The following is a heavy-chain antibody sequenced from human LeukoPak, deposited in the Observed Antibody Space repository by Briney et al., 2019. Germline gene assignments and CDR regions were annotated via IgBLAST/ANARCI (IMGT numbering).Heavy chain of an antibody. D-gene: IGHD4-17*01. J-gene: IGHJ3*02. CDR3: VRHEPTMTSFINAFDI. Sequence: SETLSLTCTVSGGSIRNYYWSWIRQPPGKGLEWIGFIHYTGNTNHNHNPSLKSRVTISVDTSKNQFSLKLNSVTAADTAVYYCVRHEPTMTSFINAFDIWGQGTMVTVSS. CDR1: GGSIRNYY. CDR2: IHYTGNTNH. V-gene: IGHV4-59*08.